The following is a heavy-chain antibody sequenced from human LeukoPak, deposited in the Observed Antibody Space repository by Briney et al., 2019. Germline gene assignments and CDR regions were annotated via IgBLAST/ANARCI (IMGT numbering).Heavy chain of an antibody. CDR2: INPNSGGT. J-gene: IGHJ6*03. V-gene: IGHV1-2*02. Sequence: ASVKVSCKASGYTFTGYYMHWVRQAPGQGREWMGWINPNSGGTNYAQKFQGRVTMTRDTSISTAYMELSRLRSDDTAVYYCARGDCSGGSCYSYYYYYYMDVWGKGTTVTVSS. CDR3: ARGDCSGGSCYSYYYYYYMDV. CDR1: GYTFTGYY. D-gene: IGHD2-15*01.